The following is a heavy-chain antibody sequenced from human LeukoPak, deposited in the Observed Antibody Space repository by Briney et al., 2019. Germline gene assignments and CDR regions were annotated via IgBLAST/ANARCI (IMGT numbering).Heavy chain of an antibody. V-gene: IGHV4-59*01. Sequence: SETLSLTCTVSGGSISSYYWSWIRQPPGKGLEWIGYIYYSGSTNYNPSLKSRVTISVDTSKNQFSLKLSSVTAADTAVYYCAGRYYYGSGWGFDPWGQGTLVTVS. D-gene: IGHD3-10*01. CDR2: IYYSGST. CDR1: GGSISSYY. CDR3: AGRYYYGSGWGFDP. J-gene: IGHJ5*02.